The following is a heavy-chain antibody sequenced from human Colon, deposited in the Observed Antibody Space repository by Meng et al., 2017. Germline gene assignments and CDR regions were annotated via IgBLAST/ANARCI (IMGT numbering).Heavy chain of an antibody. J-gene: IGHJ4*02. D-gene: IGHD6-6*01. V-gene: IGHV3-21*01. CDR3: ARDIPGRLFDN. Sequence: EVQLVESGGGLVKPGGSLRLSCAASGFTFSSHRMNWVRQAPGKGLEWVSTISSGSNFIYYADSLKGRFTISRDNAKNSLYLQIDSLRAEDTAAYYCARDIPGRLFDNWGQGTLVTVSS. CDR2: ISSGSNFI. CDR1: GFTFSSHR.